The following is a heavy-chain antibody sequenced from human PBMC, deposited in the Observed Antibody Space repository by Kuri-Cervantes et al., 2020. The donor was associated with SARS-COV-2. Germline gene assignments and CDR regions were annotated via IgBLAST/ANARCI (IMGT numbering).Heavy chain of an antibody. D-gene: IGHD3-22*01. CDR2: INQSGST. V-gene: IGHV4-34*01. CDR3: ARGATDISLVLVVMTGAAHYFDH. CDR1: GGFFSGYS. Sequence: ESLKISCAVCGGFFSGYSWTWIRQSPGKGLEWIGEINQSGSTNYNPSLKSRVTISPDTSKNQFSLKLSSVTAADTAVYYCARGATDISLVLVVMTGAAHYFDHWGRGTLVTVSS. J-gene: IGHJ4*02.